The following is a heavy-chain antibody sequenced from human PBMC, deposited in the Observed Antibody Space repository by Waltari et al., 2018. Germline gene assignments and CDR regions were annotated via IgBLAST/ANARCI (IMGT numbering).Heavy chain of an antibody. CDR2: IYYSGST. Sequence: QVQLQESGPGLVKPSETLSLTCTVSGGSISSYYWSWIRQPPGKGLEWLGYIYYSGSTNYTPSLKSRVTISVDTSKNQFSLKRSSVTAADTAVYYCARGVGCSSTSCYVAFDIWGQGTMVTVSS. CDR1: GGSISSYY. V-gene: IGHV4-59*01. CDR3: ARGVGCSSTSCYVAFDI. J-gene: IGHJ3*02. D-gene: IGHD2-2*01.